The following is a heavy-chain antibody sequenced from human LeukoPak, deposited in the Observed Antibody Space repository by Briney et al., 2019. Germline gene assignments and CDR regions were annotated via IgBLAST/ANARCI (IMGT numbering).Heavy chain of an antibody. CDR3: ARDNDSRDPPHFDY. D-gene: IGHD3-16*01. CDR1: GGTFNSYA. Sequence: ASVKVSCKASGGTFNSYAISWVRQAPGQGLEWMGGIIPIFGTTNYARKFRGRVTLTADKSTRTAYMELSSLRSEDTAVYYCARDNDSRDPPHFDYWGQGTLVTISS. J-gene: IGHJ4*02. CDR2: IIPIFGTT. V-gene: IGHV1-69*06.